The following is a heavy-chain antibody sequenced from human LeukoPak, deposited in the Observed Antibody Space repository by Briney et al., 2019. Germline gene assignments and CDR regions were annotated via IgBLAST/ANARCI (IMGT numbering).Heavy chain of an antibody. V-gene: IGHV3-7*01. Sequence: PGGSLRLSCAASGFTFGSYWMSWVRQAPGKGLEWVANIKQDGGEKYYVDSVKGRFTISRDNAKNSLYLQMNSLRAEDTAVYYCARDDRGDSDFWSGYYTYYFDYWGQGTLVTVSS. CDR1: GFTFGSYW. CDR3: ARDDRGDSDFWSGYYTYYFDY. D-gene: IGHD3-3*01. J-gene: IGHJ4*02. CDR2: IKQDGGEK.